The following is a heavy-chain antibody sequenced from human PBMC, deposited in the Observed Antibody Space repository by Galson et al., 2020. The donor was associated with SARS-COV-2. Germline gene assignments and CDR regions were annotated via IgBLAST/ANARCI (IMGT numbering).Heavy chain of an antibody. CDR3: GRIDSSGCRGNY. Sequence: ESGPTLVKPTQTLTLTCSFSGFSLSTSGMCVNWIRQPPGKALEWLARTDWDGDKYYSTSLKTRLTISKDTSKNQVVLTMTNMDPVDTATYYCGRIDSSGCRGNYWGQGTLVTVSS. J-gene: IGHJ4*02. CDR2: TDWDGDK. D-gene: IGHD6-19*01. CDR1: GFSLSTSGMC. V-gene: IGHV2-70*11.